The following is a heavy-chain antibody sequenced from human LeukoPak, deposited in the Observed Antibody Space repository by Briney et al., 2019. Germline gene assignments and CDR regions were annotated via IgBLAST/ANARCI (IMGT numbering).Heavy chain of an antibody. J-gene: IGHJ4*02. CDR2: IYYSGST. CDR1: GYSISSGGYY. CDR3: ARGPLYDYAPDY. Sequence: SETLSLTCTVSGYSISSGGYYWSWIRQHPGKGLEWIGYIYYSGSTYYNPSLKSRVTISVDTSKNQFSLKLSSVTAADTAVYYCARGPLYDYAPDYWGQGTLVTVSS. D-gene: IGHD3-16*01. V-gene: IGHV4-31*03.